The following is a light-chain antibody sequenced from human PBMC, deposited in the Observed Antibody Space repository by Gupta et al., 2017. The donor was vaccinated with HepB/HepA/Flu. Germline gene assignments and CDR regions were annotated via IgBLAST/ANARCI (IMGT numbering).Light chain of an antibody. J-gene: IGKJ1*01. Sequence: IVFTQSPGTLPLSPGERATLSCSTSQYVDSTYLVWYQHKPGQSPRLLIYGGSNRATGVSDRFSGSGSGTDFTLTIRRLEPEDFAVYYCQQDGGSPPWTFGQGTRVEIK. V-gene: IGKV3-20*01. CDR3: QQDGGSPPWT. CDR1: QYVDSTY. CDR2: GGS.